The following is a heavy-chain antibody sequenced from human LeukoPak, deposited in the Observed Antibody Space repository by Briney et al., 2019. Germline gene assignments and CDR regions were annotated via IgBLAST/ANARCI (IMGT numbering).Heavy chain of an antibody. CDR3: ARGPIVVVPAADNWFDP. D-gene: IGHD2-2*01. V-gene: IGHV1-24*01. CDR2: PEDGET. J-gene: IGHJ5*02. Sequence: PEDGETIYAQKFQGRVTMTEDTSTDTAYMELRSLRSDDTAVYYCARGPIVVVPAADNWFDPWGQGTLVTVSS.